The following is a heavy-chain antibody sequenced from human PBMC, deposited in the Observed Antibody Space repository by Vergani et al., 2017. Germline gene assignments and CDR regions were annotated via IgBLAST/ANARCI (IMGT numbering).Heavy chain of an antibody. CDR3: ATRGVLYYDDSSVPSNNWFDP. Sequence: QVQLVQSGAEVKKPGASVKVSCKVSGYTLTELSMHWVRQAPGKGLEWMGGFDPEDGETIYAQKFQGRVTMTEDTSTDTAYMELSSLRSEDTAVYYCATRGVLYYDDSSVPSNNWFDPWGQGTLVTVSS. V-gene: IGHV1-24*01. CDR2: FDPEDGET. D-gene: IGHD3-22*01. CDR1: GYTLTELS. J-gene: IGHJ5*02.